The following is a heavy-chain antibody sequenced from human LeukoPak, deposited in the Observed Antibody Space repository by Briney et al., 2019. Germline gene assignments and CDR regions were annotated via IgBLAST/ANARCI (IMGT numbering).Heavy chain of an antibody. V-gene: IGHV4-39*01. D-gene: IGHD5-12*01. J-gene: IGHJ5*02. CDR2: IYYSGST. CDR3: ARRKAYVARPGGWFDP. CDR1: GGPISSSSYY. Sequence: SETLSLTCTVSGGPISSSSYYWGWIRQPPGKVLEWIGSIYYSGSTYYNPSLKSRVTISVDTSKNQFSLKLSSVTAADTAVYYCARRKAYVARPGGWFDPWGQGTLVTVSS.